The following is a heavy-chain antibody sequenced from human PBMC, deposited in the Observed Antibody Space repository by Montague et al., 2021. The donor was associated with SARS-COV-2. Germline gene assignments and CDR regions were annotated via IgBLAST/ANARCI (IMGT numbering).Heavy chain of an antibody. V-gene: IGHV4-34*01. J-gene: IGHJ6*02. CDR2: INHSGST. CDR1: GGSFSGYY. CDR3: ARGPGVVIILATYYYYGMDV. D-gene: IGHD3-3*01. Sequence: ETLSLTCAVYGGSFSGYYWSWIRQPPGKGLEWIGEINHSGSTNYNPSLKSRVTISVDTSKNQFSLKLSSVTAADTAVYYCARGPGVVIILATYYYYGMDVWGQGTTVTVSS.